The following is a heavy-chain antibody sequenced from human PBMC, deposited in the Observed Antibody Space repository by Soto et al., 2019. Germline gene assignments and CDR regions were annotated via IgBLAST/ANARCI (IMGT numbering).Heavy chain of an antibody. CDR2: ISWNSGAI. V-gene: IGHV3-9*01. Sequence: EVQLVEFGGGLVQPGRSLRLSCAASGFTFDDYVMFWVRQPPGKGLEWVSGISWNSGAIGYADSVKGRFTISRDNAKNSLYLQMNSLRPEDTALYYCAKSRSSGWSPPDYWGQGTLVTVSS. CDR3: AKSRSSGWSPPDY. J-gene: IGHJ4*02. D-gene: IGHD6-19*01. CDR1: GFTFDDYV.